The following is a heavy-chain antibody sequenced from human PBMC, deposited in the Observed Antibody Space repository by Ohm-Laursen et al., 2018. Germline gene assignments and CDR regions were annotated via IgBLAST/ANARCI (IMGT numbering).Heavy chain of an antibody. V-gene: IGHV3-9*01. Sequence: RSLRLSCTASGFTFDDYAMHWVRQAPGKGLEWVSGISWNNGNIDYADSVKGRFTISRDNAKNSVYLQMNSLRAEDTALYYCAKDLASGSGYYWYFDLWGRGTLVTVSS. J-gene: IGHJ2*01. D-gene: IGHD3-22*01. CDR2: ISWNNGNI. CDR1: GFTFDDYA. CDR3: AKDLASGSGYYWYFDL.